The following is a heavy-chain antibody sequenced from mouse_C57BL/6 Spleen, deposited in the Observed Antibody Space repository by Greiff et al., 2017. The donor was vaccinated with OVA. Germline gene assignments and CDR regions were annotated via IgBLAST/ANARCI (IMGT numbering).Heavy chain of an antibody. Sequence: VQLQESGAELARPGASVKMSCKASGYTFTSYTMHWVKQRPGQGLEWIGYINPSSGYTKYNQKFKDKATLTADKSSSTAYMQLSSLTSEDSAVYYCARLADGYYAMDYWGQGTSVTVSS. D-gene: IGHD2-3*01. CDR3: ARLADGYYAMDY. CDR2: INPSSGYT. J-gene: IGHJ4*01. CDR1: GYTFTSYT. V-gene: IGHV1-4*01.